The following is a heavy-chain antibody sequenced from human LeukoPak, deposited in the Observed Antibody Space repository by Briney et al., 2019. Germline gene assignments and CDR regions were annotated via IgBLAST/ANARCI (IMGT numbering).Heavy chain of an antibody. CDR1: GYTFTNHG. J-gene: IGHJ4*02. D-gene: IGHD6-13*01. CDR3: ARVEAAAGKEGDY. V-gene: IGHV1-18*01. Sequence: ASVKVSCKASGYTFTNHGITWVRQAPGQGLEWMGWISAHDGNTNYAQKLQGRVTMTTDTSTSTAYMELRSLRSDDTAVYYCARVEAAAGKEGDYWGQGTLVTVSS. CDR2: ISAHDGNT.